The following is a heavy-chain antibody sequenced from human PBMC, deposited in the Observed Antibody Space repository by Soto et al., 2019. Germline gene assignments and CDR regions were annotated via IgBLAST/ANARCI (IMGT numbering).Heavy chain of an antibody. Sequence: EVQLVESGGGLVQPGGSLRLSCAASGFTFSSYSMNWVRQAPGKGLEWVSYISSSSSTIYYADSVKGRFTISRDNAKNTLYLQMNSLGDEDTAVYYCARDLAAAGRVTSFDYWGQGTLVTVSS. V-gene: IGHV3-48*02. CDR3: ARDLAAAGRVTSFDY. D-gene: IGHD6-13*01. CDR1: GFTFSSYS. CDR2: ISSSSSTI. J-gene: IGHJ4*02.